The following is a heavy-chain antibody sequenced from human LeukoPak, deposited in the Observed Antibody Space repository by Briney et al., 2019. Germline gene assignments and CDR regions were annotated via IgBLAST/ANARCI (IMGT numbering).Heavy chain of an antibody. V-gene: IGHV4-4*07. CDR2: IYTSGST. CDR3: ARVGGFEWELPYYYYYMDV. J-gene: IGHJ6*03. D-gene: IGHD1-26*01. CDR1: GGSISSYY. Sequence: SETLSLTCTVPGGSISSYYWSWIRQPAGKGLEWIGRIYTSGSTNYNPSLKSRVTMSVDTSKNQFSLKLSSVTAADTAVYYCARVGGFEWELPYYYYYMDVWGKGTTVTVSS.